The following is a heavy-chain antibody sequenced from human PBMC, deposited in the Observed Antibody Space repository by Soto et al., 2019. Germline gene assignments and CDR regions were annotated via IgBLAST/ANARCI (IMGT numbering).Heavy chain of an antibody. CDR3: ARDSLSTDGYNDY. CDR1: GGTFSSYT. D-gene: IGHD5-12*01. V-gene: IGHV1-69*04. Sequence: GASVKVSCKASGGTFSSYTMSWVRQAPGQGLEWMGRIIPILGIANYAQKFQGRVTITADESTSTAYMELSSLRSEDTAVYYCARDSLSTDGYNDYWGQGTLVTVSS. CDR2: IIPILGIA. J-gene: IGHJ4*02.